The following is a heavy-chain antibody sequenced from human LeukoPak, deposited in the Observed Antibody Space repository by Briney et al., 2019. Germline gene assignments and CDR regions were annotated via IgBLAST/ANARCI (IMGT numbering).Heavy chain of an antibody. CDR3: APRGDIEHSYGYGKWFDP. J-gene: IGHJ5*02. D-gene: IGHD5-18*01. V-gene: IGHV4-34*01. CDR2: INHSGST. Sequence: SETLSLTCAVYGGSLSEYYWSWIRQPPGKGLEWIGEINHSGSTNYNASLKSRVTISVDTSKNQFSLRLSSVTAADTAVYYCAPRGDIEHSYGYGKWFDPWGQGTLVTVSS. CDR1: GGSLSEYY.